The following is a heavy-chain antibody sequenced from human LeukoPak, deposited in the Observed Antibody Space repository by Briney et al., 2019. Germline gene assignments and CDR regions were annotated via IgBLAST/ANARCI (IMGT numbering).Heavy chain of an antibody. Sequence: GGSLRLSCAASGFTFSSYAMSWVRQAPGKGLEWVSYISSSGSTIYYADSVKGRFTISRDNAKNSLYLQMNSLRAEDTAVYYCARAPVTTEHFYDYWGQGTLVIVSS. D-gene: IGHD4-17*01. V-gene: IGHV3-48*04. CDR1: GFTFSSYA. CDR3: ARAPVTTEHFYDY. J-gene: IGHJ4*02. CDR2: ISSSGSTI.